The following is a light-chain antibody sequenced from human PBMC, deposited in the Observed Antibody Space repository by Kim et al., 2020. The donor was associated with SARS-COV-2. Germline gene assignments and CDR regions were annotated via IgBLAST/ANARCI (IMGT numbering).Light chain of an antibody. J-gene: IGKJ2*01. Sequence: PGGRSTLSCRASLSLTRSLAWFQQKPGQAPRLLIYDVSTRATGIPARFSGGGSGTDFTLTITNLQPEDSAVYYCQQRRNWPYTFGRGTKLEI. CDR1: LSLTRS. CDR2: DVS. V-gene: IGKV3-11*01. CDR3: QQRRNWPYT.